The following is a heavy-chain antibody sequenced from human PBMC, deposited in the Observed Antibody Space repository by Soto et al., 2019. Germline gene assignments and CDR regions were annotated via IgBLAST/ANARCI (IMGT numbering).Heavy chain of an antibody. D-gene: IGHD6-13*01. CDR1: GDSIRSSY. CDR3: AKISAGSTDETMFTVFDH. J-gene: IGHJ4*02. V-gene: IGHV4-59*03. Sequence: PSETLSLTCTVSGDSIRSSYWTWIRQAPGRGLEWIGDIYHTGTTNYHPSLKSRVSISVDTSKNQFSLRLRSVTAADTAIYFCAKISAGSTDETMFTVFDHWGQGTLVTVSS. CDR2: IYHTGTT.